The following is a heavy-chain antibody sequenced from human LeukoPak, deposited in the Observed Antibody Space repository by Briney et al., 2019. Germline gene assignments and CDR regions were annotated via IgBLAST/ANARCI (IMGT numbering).Heavy chain of an antibody. CDR3: ALQGDDFGAVTQNYMDV. Sequence: GASVKVSCKASGGTFSSYAISWVRQAPGQGLEWMGGIIPIFGTANYAQKFQGRVTITTDESTSTAYMELSSLRSEDTAVYYCALQGDDFGAVTQNYMDVWGKGTTVTVSS. J-gene: IGHJ6*03. CDR1: GGTFSSYA. V-gene: IGHV1-69*05. CDR2: IIPIFGTA. D-gene: IGHD3-3*01.